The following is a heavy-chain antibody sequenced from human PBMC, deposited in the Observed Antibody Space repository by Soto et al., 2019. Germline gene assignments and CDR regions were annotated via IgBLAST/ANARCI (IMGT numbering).Heavy chain of an antibody. Sequence: QVQLVQSGAEVKKPGSSVKVSCKASGGTFSSYAISWVRQAPGQGLEWMGGIIPIFGTANYAQKFQGRVTVTAEKSPSTAYMERISLRSELTVVYYCARGRYCSGGSCSDFDSWGQGTLVTVSS. CDR3: ARGRYCSGGSCSDFDS. D-gene: IGHD2-15*01. V-gene: IGHV1-69*06. CDR1: GGTFSSYA. CDR2: IIPIFGTA. J-gene: IGHJ4*02.